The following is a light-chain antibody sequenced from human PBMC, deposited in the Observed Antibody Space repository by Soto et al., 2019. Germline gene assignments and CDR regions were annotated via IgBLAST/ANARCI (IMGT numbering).Light chain of an antibody. Sequence: DIQMTQSPSSLSASVGDRVTISCLASQTIRIYLNWYQQKPGKAPKLLIHAATSLHSGVPSRFSGSESETGTDFTLTISSLQPEDFATYYCQQSYTTPHFGQGNKLVI. V-gene: IGKV1-39*01. CDR1: QTIRIY. J-gene: IGKJ2*01. CDR2: AAT. CDR3: QQSYTTPH.